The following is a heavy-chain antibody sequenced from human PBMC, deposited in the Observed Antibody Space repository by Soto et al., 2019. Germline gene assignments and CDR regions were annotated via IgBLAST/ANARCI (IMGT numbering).Heavy chain of an antibody. CDR2: IWYDGSNK. Sequence: QVQLVESGGGVVQPGRSLRLSCAASGFTFSSYGMHWVRQAPGKGLEWVAVIWYDGSNKYYADSVKGRFTISRDNSKNTLYLQMNSLRAEDTAVYYCARVKRWLQNVYYYYGMDLWGQGTTVTVSS. J-gene: IGHJ6*02. CDR3: ARVKRWLQNVYYYYGMDL. CDR1: GFTFSSYG. V-gene: IGHV3-33*01. D-gene: IGHD5-12*01.